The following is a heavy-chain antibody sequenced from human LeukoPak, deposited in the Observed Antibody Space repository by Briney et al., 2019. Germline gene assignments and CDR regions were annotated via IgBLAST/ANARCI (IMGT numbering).Heavy chain of an antibody. CDR2: ISYDGSNK. J-gene: IGHJ3*02. V-gene: IGHV3-30-3*01. CDR3: ARELRYFDWLPHDDAFDI. CDR1: GFTFSSYA. D-gene: IGHD3-9*01. Sequence: GGSLRLSCAASGFTFSSYAMSWVRQAPGKGLEWVAVISYDGSNKYYADSVKGRFTISRDNSKNTLYLQMNSLRAEDTAVYYCARELRYFDWLPHDDAFDIWGQGTMVTVSS.